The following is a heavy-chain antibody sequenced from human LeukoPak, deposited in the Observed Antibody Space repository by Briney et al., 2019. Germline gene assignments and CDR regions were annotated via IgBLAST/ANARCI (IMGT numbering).Heavy chain of an antibody. CDR3: SRTSDIAWYFDL. Sequence: GGSLRLSCAASGFTFSGSAMHWVRQASGRGLEWVARVRSKDNGYAASYAASVKGRFTVSRDDSKNTAYLQMDSLKSEDTAVYFCSRTSDIAWYFDLWDRGTLVTVSS. J-gene: IGHJ2*01. CDR2: VRSKDNGYAA. V-gene: IGHV3-73*01. CDR1: GFTFSGSA. D-gene: IGHD5-12*01.